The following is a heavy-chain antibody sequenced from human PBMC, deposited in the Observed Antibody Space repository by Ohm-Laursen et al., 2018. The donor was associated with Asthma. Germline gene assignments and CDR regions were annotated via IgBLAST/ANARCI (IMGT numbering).Heavy chain of an antibody. D-gene: IGHD6-13*01. V-gene: IGHV3-21*04. Sequence: SLRLSCSASGYTFSRYSIHWVRQAPGRGLEWVSSISSTSAYIYYADSVKGRFIISRDNAKNSLYLQMNSLRADDTAVYYCGRVYSSSWDPRGQGTLVTVSS. CDR2: ISSTSAYI. J-gene: IGHJ5*02. CDR3: GRVYSSSWDP. CDR1: GYTFSRYS.